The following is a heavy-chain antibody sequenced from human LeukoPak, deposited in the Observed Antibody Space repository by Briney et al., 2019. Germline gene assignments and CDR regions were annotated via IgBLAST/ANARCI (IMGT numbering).Heavy chain of an antibody. CDR2: ISSSSSTI. CDR3: ARDLSQFGWYEPFDY. D-gene: IGHD6-19*01. V-gene: IGHV3-48*01. Sequence: PGGSLRLSCAASGFTFSSYSMNWVRQAPGKGLEWVSYISSSSSTIYYADSVKGRFTISRDNAKNSLYLQMNSLRAEDTAVYYCARDLSQFGWYEPFDYWGQGTLVTVSS. J-gene: IGHJ4*02. CDR1: GFTFSSYS.